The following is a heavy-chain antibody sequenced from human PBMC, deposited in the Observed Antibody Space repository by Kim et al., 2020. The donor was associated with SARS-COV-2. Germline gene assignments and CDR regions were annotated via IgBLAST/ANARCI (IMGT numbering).Heavy chain of an antibody. CDR1: GGSISSGDYY. CDR3: ARVLRMGPENWFDP. V-gene: IGHV4-30-4*01. J-gene: IGHJ5*02. D-gene: IGHD3-16*01. Sequence: SETLSLTCTVSGGSISSGDYYWSWIRQPPGKGLEWIGYIYYSGSTYYNPSLKSRVTISVDTSKNQFSLKLSSVTAADTAVYYCARVLRMGPENWFDPWGQGNRVPVSS. CDR2: IYYSGST.